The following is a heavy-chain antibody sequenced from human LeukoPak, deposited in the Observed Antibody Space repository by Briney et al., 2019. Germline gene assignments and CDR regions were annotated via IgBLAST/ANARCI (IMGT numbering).Heavy chain of an antibody. CDR3: ATGGHYFGL. CDR2: IKSKTDGGTT. Sequence: PGGSLGLSCEASGITFSDAWMSWVRQAPGKGLEWVGRIKSKTDGGTTDYPAPVKGRCTISRDDLKKTLYLQMNNLKIEDTAVYYCATGGHYFGLWGRGTLVTVSS. J-gene: IGHJ2*01. CDR1: GITFSDAW. V-gene: IGHV3-15*01.